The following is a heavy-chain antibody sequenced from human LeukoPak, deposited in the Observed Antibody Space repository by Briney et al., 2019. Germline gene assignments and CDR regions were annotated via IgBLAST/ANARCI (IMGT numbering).Heavy chain of an antibody. J-gene: IGHJ4*02. D-gene: IGHD3-16*02. CDR1: RGSISSGDYY. V-gene: IGHV4-30-4*08. Sequence: PSETLSLTCTVSRGSISSGDYYWSWIRQPPGEGLEWIGYIYYSGSTYYNPSLKSRVTISVDTSKNQFSLKLSSVTAADTAVYYCARIENGVIDYWGQGTLVTVSS. CDR2: IYYSGST. CDR3: ARIENGVIDY.